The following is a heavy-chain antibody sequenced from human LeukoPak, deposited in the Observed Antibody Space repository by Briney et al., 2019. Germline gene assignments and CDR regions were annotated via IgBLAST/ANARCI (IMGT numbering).Heavy chain of an antibody. J-gene: IGHJ4*02. V-gene: IGHV1-2*04. CDR2: INPNSGGT. Sequence: GASVKISCKASGYTFTGYYMHWVRQAPGQGLEWMGWINPNSGGTNYAQKFQGWVTMTRDTSISTAYMELSRLRSDDTAVYYCARDLVGATTGFDYWGQGTLVTVSS. CDR3: ARDLVGATTGFDY. CDR1: GYTFTGYY. D-gene: IGHD1-26*01.